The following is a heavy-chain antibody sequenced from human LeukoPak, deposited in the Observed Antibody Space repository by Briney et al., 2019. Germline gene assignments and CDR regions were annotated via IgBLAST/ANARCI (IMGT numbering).Heavy chain of an antibody. D-gene: IGHD3-10*01. CDR3: ARDRASGMDF. V-gene: IGHV4-31*03. Sequence: SQTLSLTCTVSGGSVNSGAYYWSWIRQYPGKGLEWIGQIFFTGRTDYNPSLKSRLTISIDTSKNKFSMELGSVSVAATATYYCARDRASGMDFWGQGTLVTVSS. CDR1: GGSVNSGAYY. J-gene: IGHJ4*02. CDR2: IFFTGRT.